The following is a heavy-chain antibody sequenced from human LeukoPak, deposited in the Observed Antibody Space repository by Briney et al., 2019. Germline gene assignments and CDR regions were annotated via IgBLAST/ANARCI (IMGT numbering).Heavy chain of an antibody. Sequence: GGSLRLSCAASGFTFSSHWMSWVRQAPGEGLEWVANIKQDGTEKNYVDSVKGRFTISRDNAKNSLYLQMNSLRAEDTAVYYCARPQEASGRIAATWFDPWGQGTLVTVSS. CDR3: ARPQEASGRIAATWFDP. J-gene: IGHJ5*02. V-gene: IGHV3-7*01. CDR1: GFTFSSHW. CDR2: IKQDGTEK. D-gene: IGHD6-13*01.